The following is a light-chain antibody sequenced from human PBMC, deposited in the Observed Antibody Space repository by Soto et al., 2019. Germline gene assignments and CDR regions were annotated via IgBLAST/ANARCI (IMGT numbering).Light chain of an antibody. CDR3: QQYGSSPRT. CDR2: DAS. J-gene: IGKJ1*01. V-gene: IGKV3-20*01. Sequence: EIVLTQSPGTLPLSPGERATLSCRASQSVSSSYLAWYQQKPGQAPRLRIYDASSRATGIPDRFSGSGSGTDYTLTISRLEPADFAVYYCQQYGSSPRTFGQGTKVEIK. CDR1: QSVSSSY.